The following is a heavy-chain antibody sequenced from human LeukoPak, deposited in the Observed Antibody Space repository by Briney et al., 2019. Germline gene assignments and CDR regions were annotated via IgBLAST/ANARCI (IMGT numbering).Heavy chain of an antibody. V-gene: IGHV4-4*07. D-gene: IGHD3-22*01. CDR2: IYTSGST. CDR1: GGSFSGYY. J-gene: IGHJ6*03. CDR3: ARDRLDHYYDSSGYPYYYYYYMDV. Sequence: PSETLSLTCAVYGGSFSGYYWSWIRQPAGKGLEWIGRIYTSGSTNYNPSLKSRVTISVDTSKNQFSLKLSSVTAADTAVYYCARDRLDHYYDSSGYPYYYYYYMDVWGKGTTVTISS.